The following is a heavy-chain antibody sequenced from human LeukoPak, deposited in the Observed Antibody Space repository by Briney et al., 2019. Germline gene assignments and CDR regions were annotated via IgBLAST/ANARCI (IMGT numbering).Heavy chain of an antibody. CDR1: GGSFSGYY. J-gene: IGHJ4*02. CDR2: INHSGST. D-gene: IGHD5-12*01. Sequence: SETLSLTCAVYGGSFSGYYWSWIRQPPGKGLEWIGEINHSGSTNYNPSLKSRVTISVDTSKNQFSLNLTSVTAADTAVYYCARGVAQNWGQGTLVTVSS. V-gene: IGHV4-34*01. CDR3: ARGVAQN.